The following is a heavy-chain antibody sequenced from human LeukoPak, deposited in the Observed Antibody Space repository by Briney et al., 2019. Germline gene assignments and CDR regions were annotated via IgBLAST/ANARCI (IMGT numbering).Heavy chain of an antibody. CDR1: GYTFTSWG. D-gene: IGHD6-13*01. CDR3: AREGHGGLIAAAALRGIDY. J-gene: IGHJ4*02. CDR2: NSAYNGNT. Sequence: ASVKVFCKASGYTFTSWGISWVPQAPGQGLEEMGWNSAYNGNTNYAQKLQGRVTMATDTTTTTAYMELRSLRSDDTAVYYCAREGHGGLIAAAALRGIDYWGQGTLVTVSS. V-gene: IGHV1-18*01.